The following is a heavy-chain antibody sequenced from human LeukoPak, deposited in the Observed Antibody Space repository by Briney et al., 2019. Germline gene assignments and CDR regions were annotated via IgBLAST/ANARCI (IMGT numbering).Heavy chain of an antibody. D-gene: IGHD3-10*01. J-gene: IGHJ6*02. CDR3: ARGAGSGSLAYDYGMDV. CDR1: GYTFTVYY. V-gene: IGHV1-2*02. Sequence: ASVKVSCKVSGYTFTVYYMHWVRQAPGQGLESMGWINPDSGDTNYEQKFQGRVTMTRDTSIGTAYMELSRLRSDDTALYYCARGAGSGSLAYDYGMDVWGQGTTVTVSS. CDR2: INPDSGDT.